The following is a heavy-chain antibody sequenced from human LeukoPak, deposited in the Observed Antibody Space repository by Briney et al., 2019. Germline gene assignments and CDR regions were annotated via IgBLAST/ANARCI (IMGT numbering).Heavy chain of an antibody. CDR1: GFTFSGYW. Sequence: GGSLRLSCAASGFTFSGYWMHWVRQAPGEGLVWVSRINSDGYSTSYADSVKGRFTISRENAKNTLYLQMNSLSAEDTAVYYCARGTAVAGTDYWGQGTLVTVSS. CDR2: INSDGYST. D-gene: IGHD6-19*01. CDR3: ARGTAVAGTDY. V-gene: IGHV3-74*01. J-gene: IGHJ4*02.